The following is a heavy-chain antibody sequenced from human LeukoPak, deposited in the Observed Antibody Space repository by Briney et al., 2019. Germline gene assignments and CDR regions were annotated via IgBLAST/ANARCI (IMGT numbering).Heavy chain of an antibody. D-gene: IGHD1-1*01. CDR3: ARVAKERVGGVYYFDY. J-gene: IGHJ4*02. V-gene: IGHV3-13*01. CDR1: GFTFSDYD. CDR2: IGTAGDT. Sequence: PGGSLRLSCAASGFTFSDYDMHWVRQATGKGLEWVSAIGTAGDTYYTDSVKGRFSISRENAKTSLYLQMNSLRAGDTAVYYCARVAKERVGGVYYFDYWGQGTLVTVSS.